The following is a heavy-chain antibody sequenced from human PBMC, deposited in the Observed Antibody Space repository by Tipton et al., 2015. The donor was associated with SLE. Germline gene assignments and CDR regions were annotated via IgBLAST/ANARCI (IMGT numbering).Heavy chain of an antibody. V-gene: IGHV1-46*01. J-gene: IGHJ4*02. CDR3: VRDTRFQTSVTDIYFDY. CDR1: GYTFTSYY. CDR2: INPSGGST. D-gene: IGHD4-17*01. Sequence: QSGPEVKKPGASVKVSCKASGYTFTSYYMHWVRQAPGQGLEWMGIINPSGGSTSYAQKFQGRVTMTRDTSTSTVYMELSSLRTDDTAVYYCVRDTRFQTSVTDIYFDYWGQGTLVTVSS.